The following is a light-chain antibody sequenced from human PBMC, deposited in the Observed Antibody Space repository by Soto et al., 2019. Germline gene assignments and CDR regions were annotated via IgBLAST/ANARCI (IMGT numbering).Light chain of an antibody. Sequence: QSALTQPASVSGSPGQSITISCTGTSSDVGSYNYVSWYQQHPGKAPKLMIYDVSNRPSGVSNRFSGSKSGNTASLTISGLQAEDEADYYCSSYTITSTLVFGGGTKLTV. CDR3: SSYTITSTLV. CDR1: SSDVGSYNY. CDR2: DVS. J-gene: IGLJ2*01. V-gene: IGLV2-14*03.